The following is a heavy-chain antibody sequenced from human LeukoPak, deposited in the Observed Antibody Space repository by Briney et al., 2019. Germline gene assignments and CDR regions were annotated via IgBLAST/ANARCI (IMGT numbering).Heavy chain of an antibody. CDR2: ISGSGGST. CDR3: AKINMVRGVTPFDY. Sequence: GGSLRLSCAASGFTFSSYAMSRVRQAPGKGLEWVSAISGSGGSTYYADSVKGRFTISRDNSKNTLYLQMNSLRAEDTAVYYCAKINMVRGVTPFDYWGQGTLVTVSS. CDR1: GFTFSSYA. J-gene: IGHJ4*02. D-gene: IGHD3-10*01. V-gene: IGHV3-23*01.